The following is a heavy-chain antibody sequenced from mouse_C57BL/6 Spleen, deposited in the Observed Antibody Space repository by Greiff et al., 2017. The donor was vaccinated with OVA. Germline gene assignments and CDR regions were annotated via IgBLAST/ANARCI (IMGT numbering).Heavy chain of an antibody. CDR3: ARGSSTGHFDY. Sequence: EVMLVESEGGLVQPGSSMKLSCTASGFTFSDYYMAWVRQVPEKGLEWVANINYDGSSTYYLDSLKSRFIISRDNAKNILYLQMSSLKSEDTATYYCARGSSTGHFDYWGQGTTLTVSS. J-gene: IGHJ2*01. V-gene: IGHV5-16*01. D-gene: IGHD2-1*01. CDR2: INYDGSST. CDR1: GFTFSDYY.